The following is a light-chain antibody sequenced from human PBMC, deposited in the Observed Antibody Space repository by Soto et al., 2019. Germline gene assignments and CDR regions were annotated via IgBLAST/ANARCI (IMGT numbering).Light chain of an antibody. J-gene: IGLJ1*01. CDR1: SSDVGSYDY. V-gene: IGLV2-14*03. Sequence: QSALTQPASVSGSPGQSITFSCTGTSSDVGSYDYVSWHQQHPGKAPKLIIYDVNNRPSGVPSRFSGSKSGNTASLPISGLQTEDEADYYCCAYSTGGTHVFGTGTKVPVL. CDR2: DVN. CDR3: CAYSTGGTHV.